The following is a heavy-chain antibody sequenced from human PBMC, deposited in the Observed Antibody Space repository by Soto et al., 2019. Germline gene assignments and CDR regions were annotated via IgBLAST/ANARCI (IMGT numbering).Heavy chain of an antibody. V-gene: IGHV1-69*13. Sequence: SVKVSCKASVGTFSSYAISWVRQAPGQGLEWMGGIIPIFGTANYAQKFQGRVTITADESTSTAYMELSSLRSEDTAVYYCARLTAVAGRETYYYGMDVWGQGTTVTVSS. CDR1: VGTFSSYA. CDR3: ARLTAVAGRETYYYGMDV. J-gene: IGHJ6*02. D-gene: IGHD6-19*01. CDR2: IIPIFGTA.